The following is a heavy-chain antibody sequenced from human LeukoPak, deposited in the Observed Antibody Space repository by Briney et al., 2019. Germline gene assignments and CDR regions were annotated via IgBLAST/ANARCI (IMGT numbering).Heavy chain of an antibody. CDR1: GGPISSYY. CDR2: IYYSGST. Sequence: PSETLSLTCTVSGGPISSYYWSWIRQPPGKGLEWIGYIYYSGSTNYNPSLKSRVTISVDTSKNQFSLKLSSVTAADTAVYYCARHLDVDYYYGMDVWGQGTTVTVSS. CDR3: ARHLDVDYYYGMDV. D-gene: IGHD3-9*01. V-gene: IGHV4-59*08. J-gene: IGHJ6*02.